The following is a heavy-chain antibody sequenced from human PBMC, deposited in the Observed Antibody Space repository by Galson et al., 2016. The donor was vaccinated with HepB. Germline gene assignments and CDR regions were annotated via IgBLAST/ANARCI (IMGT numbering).Heavy chain of an antibody. Sequence: SLRLSCAASGFIFSDYCMNWIRQAPGKGLAWVSNIRSGSSYTDYADSVKGRFTISRDNARNSLYLKMNSLRVEDTAVYYCVRGGRVQPTVDDYYYYHGMDVWGQGTTVSVSS. CDR3: VRGGRVQPTVDDYYYYHGMDV. D-gene: IGHD4-11*01. J-gene: IGHJ6*02. V-gene: IGHV3-11*03. CDR2: IRSGSSYT. CDR1: GFIFSDYC.